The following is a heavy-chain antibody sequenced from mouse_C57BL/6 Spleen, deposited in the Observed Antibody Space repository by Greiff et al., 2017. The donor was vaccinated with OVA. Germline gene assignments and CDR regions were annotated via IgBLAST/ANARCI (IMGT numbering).Heavy chain of an antibody. V-gene: IGHV1-80*01. Sequence: QVQLKESGAELVKPGASVKISCKASGYAFSSYWMNWVKQRPGKGLEWIGQIYPGDGDTNYNGKFKGKATLTADNSSSTAYMQLSSLTSEDSAVYFCAREDYGPYDAMDYWGQGTSVTVSS. CDR3: AREDYGPYDAMDY. D-gene: IGHD1-1*02. CDR2: IYPGDGDT. J-gene: IGHJ4*01. CDR1: GYAFSSYW.